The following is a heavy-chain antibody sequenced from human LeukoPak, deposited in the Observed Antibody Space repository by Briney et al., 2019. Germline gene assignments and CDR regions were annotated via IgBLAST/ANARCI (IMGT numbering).Heavy chain of an antibody. D-gene: IGHD3-16*01. CDR1: GFNFNIWS. J-gene: IGHJ4*02. Sequence: GGSLRLSCAASGFNFNIWSMNWIRQAPGKGLEWISAISGRSSHTYYGDSVKGRFSISRDNAKNLLYLQMNGLGAEDTAVYYCGRAFPPLRTSSAGDLWGQGTLVTVSS. CDR2: ISGRSSHT. V-gene: IGHV3-21*06. CDR3: GRAFPPLRTSSAGDL.